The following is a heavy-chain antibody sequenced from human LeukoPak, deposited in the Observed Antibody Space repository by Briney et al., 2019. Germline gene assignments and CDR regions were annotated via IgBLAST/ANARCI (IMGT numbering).Heavy chain of an antibody. V-gene: IGHV3-23*01. CDR3: AKSHSVAQRGYFDF. CDR1: GFTFSTYA. D-gene: IGHD3-10*01. CDR2: IGDSGGET. Sequence: PGGSLRLSCAASGFTFSTYAMSWVRLAPGKGLEWVSTIGDSGGETYYADSVKGRFTISRDNSKNTLYLQMNSLRAEDTAFYYCAKSHSVAQRGYFDFWGQGTLVTVSS. J-gene: IGHJ4*02.